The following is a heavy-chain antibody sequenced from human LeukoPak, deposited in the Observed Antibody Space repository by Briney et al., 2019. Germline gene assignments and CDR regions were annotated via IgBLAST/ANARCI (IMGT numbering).Heavy chain of an antibody. CDR1: GYTFTSYG. J-gene: IGHJ4*02. CDR2: ISTYNANT. D-gene: IGHD2-15*01. V-gene: IGHV1-18*01. Sequence: ASVKVSCKASGYTFTSYGLSWVRQAPGQGLEWMGWISTYNANTNYAQKLQGRVTMTTDTSTSTAYMDLRSLRSDDTAVYYCARLAAATNYFDYWGQGTLVTVSS. CDR3: ARLAAATNYFDY.